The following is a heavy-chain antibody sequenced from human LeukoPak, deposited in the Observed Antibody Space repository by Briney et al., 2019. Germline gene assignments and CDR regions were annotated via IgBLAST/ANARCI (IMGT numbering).Heavy chain of an antibody. D-gene: IGHD6-19*01. V-gene: IGHV4-59*01. CDR1: GGSISSYY. Sequence: PSETLSLTCTVTGGSISSYYWSWIRQPPGKGPEWIGYIYYSGSTNYNPSLKSRVTISVDTSKNQFSLKLSSVTAADTAVYYRARAYSSGWYYFDHWGQGTLVTVSS. CDR2: IYYSGST. CDR3: ARAYSSGWYYFDH. J-gene: IGHJ4*02.